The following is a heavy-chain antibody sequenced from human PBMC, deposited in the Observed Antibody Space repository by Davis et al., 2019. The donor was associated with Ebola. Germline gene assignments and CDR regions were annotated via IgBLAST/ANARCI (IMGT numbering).Heavy chain of an antibody. Sequence: GESLNTPRASSGFFFSTYSMSWVRQAQGKGLEWVANIRLDGTEKHYVDSVKGRFTISRDNTKNTLYLKMNSQRAEYTAVYYCARASGMDVWGKGTTVTVSS. V-gene: IGHV3-7*01. CDR1: GFFFSTYS. CDR3: ARASGMDV. J-gene: IGHJ6*04. CDR2: IRLDGTEK.